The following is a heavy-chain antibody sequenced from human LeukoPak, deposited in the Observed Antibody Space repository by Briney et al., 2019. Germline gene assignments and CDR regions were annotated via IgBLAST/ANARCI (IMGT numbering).Heavy chain of an antibody. CDR2: IYSGGST. Sequence: GGSLRLSCAASGFTVSSNYMSWVRQAPGKGLEWVSVIYSGGSTYYADSVKGRFTISRDNSKNTLYLQMNSLRAEDTAVYYCARGKKLEPLDYWGQGTLVTVSS. V-gene: IGHV3-53*01. CDR1: GFTVSSNY. J-gene: IGHJ4*02. CDR3: ARGKKLEPLDY. D-gene: IGHD1-1*01.